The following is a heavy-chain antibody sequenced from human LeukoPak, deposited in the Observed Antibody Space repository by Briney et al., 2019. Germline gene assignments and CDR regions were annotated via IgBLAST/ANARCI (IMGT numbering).Heavy chain of an antibody. CDR3: ARGRGTNYDSSGSLE. CDR1: GFTFSSHS. J-gene: IGHJ4*02. D-gene: IGHD3-22*01. CDR2: INHSGST. V-gene: IGHV4-34*01. Sequence: GSLRLSCAASGFTFSSHSTNWIRQPPGKGLEWIGEINHSGSTNYNPSLKSRVTISGDTSKNQFSLKLSSVTAADTAVYYCARGRGTNYDSSGSLEWGQGTLVTVSS.